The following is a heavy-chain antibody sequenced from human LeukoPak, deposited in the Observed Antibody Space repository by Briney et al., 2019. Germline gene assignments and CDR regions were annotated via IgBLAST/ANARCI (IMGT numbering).Heavy chain of an antibody. CDR3: AREGYYYYYYGMDV. CDR1: GGSISSYY. J-gene: IGHJ6*02. V-gene: IGHV4-59*01. CDR2: IYYSGST. Sequence: SETLSLTCTVSGGSISSYYWSWIRQPPGKGLEWIGYIYYSGSTNYNPSLKSRVTISGDTSKNQFSLKLSSVTAADTAVYYCAREGYYYYYYGMDVWGQGTTVTVSS.